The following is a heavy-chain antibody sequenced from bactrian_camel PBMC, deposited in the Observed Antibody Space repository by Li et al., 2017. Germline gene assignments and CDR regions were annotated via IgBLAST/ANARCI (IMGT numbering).Heavy chain of an antibody. Sequence: HVQLVESGGGSVEAGGSLRLSCTFRSYTYAALCMGWFRQAPGKQREPVASIYTRGRGEYYSDSVKGRFTISQDVASNTVHLQMNSLKPEDTAIYYCAADRGPRSMGWIPAGDFGSGWWGQGTQVTVS. CDR1: SYTYAALC. CDR3: AADRGPRSMGWIPAGDFGSGW. V-gene: IGHV3S53*01. J-gene: IGHJ6*01. D-gene: IGHD5*01. CDR2: IYTRGRGE.